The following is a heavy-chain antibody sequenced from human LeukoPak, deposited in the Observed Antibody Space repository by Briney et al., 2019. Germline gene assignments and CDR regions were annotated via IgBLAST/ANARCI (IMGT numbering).Heavy chain of an antibody. CDR2: INPSGGST. V-gene: IGHV1-46*01. Sequence: GASVKVSCKASGYTFTSYYMHWARQAPGQGLEWMGIINPSGGSTSYAQKFQGRVTMTRDTSTSTVYMELSSLRSEDTAVYYCARDYYDSSGYYWRDYWGQGTLVTVSS. J-gene: IGHJ4*02. D-gene: IGHD3-22*01. CDR1: GYTFTSYY. CDR3: ARDYYDSSGYYWRDY.